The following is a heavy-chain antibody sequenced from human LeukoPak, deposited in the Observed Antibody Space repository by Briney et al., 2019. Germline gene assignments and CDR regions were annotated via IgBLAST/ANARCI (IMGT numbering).Heavy chain of an antibody. CDR2: IYTSGST. Sequence: PSETLSLTCTVSGGSLSSYYWSWIRQPAGKGLEWIGRIYTSGSTNYNPSLKSRVTMSVDTSKNQFSLKLSSVTAADTAVYYCARVAAYTRITMVRGVIPINWFDPWGQGTLVTVSS. D-gene: IGHD3-10*01. V-gene: IGHV4-4*07. CDR3: ARVAAYTRITMVRGVIPINWFDP. CDR1: GGSLSSYY. J-gene: IGHJ5*02.